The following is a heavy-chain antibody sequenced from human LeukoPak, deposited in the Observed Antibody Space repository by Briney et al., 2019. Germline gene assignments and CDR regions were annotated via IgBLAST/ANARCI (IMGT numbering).Heavy chain of an antibody. J-gene: IGHJ6*02. D-gene: IGHD2-15*01. CDR1: GGSFSGYY. CDR2: INHSGST. V-gene: IGHV4-34*01. CDR3: AGSYCSGGSCYFVGFRYYYGMDV. Sequence: SETLSLTCAVYGGSFSGYYWSWIRQPPGKGLEWIGEINHSGSTNYNPSLKSRVTISVDTSKNQFSLKLSSVTAADTAVYYCAGSYCSGGSCYFVGFRYYYGMDVWGQGTTVTVSS.